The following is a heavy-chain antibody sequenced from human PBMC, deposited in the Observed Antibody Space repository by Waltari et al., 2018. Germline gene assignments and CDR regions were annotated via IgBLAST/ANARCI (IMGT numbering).Heavy chain of an antibody. CDR1: GFTLGAYA. Sequence: EVHLAESGGGLVQPGRSLRLSSTATGFTLGAYAMTWVGQVPGKGLEWVGFIRSKTYGGAPEYAASVKGRFTISRDDSKSVAYLQMNSLRTEDTALYYCTRADGMTDLDYWGQGALVTVSS. V-gene: IGHV3-49*04. CDR2: IRSKTYGGAP. J-gene: IGHJ4*02. CDR3: TRADGMTDLDY.